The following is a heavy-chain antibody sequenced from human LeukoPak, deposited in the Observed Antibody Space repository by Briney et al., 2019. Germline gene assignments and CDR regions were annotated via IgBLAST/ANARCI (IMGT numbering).Heavy chain of an antibody. CDR2: ITTSSTYI. J-gene: IGHJ6*04. V-gene: IGHV3-21*01. CDR1: GFSFSDYN. CDR3: AELGITMIGGV. Sequence: PGGSLRLSCAASGFSFSDYNMNWVRQAPGKALEWVSSITTSSTYIYYGDSVKGRFTISRDNAKNSLYLQMNGLRAEDTAVYYCAELGITMIGGVWGKGTTVTISS. D-gene: IGHD3-10*02.